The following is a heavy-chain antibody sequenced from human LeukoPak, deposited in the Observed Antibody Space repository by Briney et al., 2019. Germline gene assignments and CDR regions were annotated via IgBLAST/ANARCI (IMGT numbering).Heavy chain of an antibody. CDR3: AKADRRHYYDSSENS. CDR2: ISPDGKYI. V-gene: IGHV3-23*01. Sequence: GGSLRLSCAASGFTFRSTVMTWVRQAPGKGLEWVSTISPDGKYIYYADSLRGRFTMSRDNSKNTLYLQMNSLRAEDTAVYYCAKADRRHYYDSSENSWGQGTLVTVSS. J-gene: IGHJ4*02. CDR1: GFTFRSTV. D-gene: IGHD3-22*01.